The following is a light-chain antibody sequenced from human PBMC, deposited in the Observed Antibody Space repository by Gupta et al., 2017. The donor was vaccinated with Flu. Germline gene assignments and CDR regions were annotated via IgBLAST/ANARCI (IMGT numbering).Light chain of an antibody. CDR1: EFMGKTY. V-gene: IGKV3-20*01. CDR2: GAS. CDR3: QQYGNAVGFS. Sequence: TLSLSPGDRATLSGRASEFMGKTYLDWYMSKSCLAPRLLIYGASTRATGNPDRFRGPGSGTDFTLTMRRREPEDFGLYYCQQYGNAVGFSFGHGTSV. J-gene: IGKJ3*01.